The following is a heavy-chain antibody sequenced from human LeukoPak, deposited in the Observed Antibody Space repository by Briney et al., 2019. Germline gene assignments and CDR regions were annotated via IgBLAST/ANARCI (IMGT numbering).Heavy chain of an antibody. Sequence: SETLSLTCSVSGGSMRNYYWSWIRQPPGKGLEWIGYIYYSGNTNYNPSLKSRVTISLDTSKNQFSLRLSSVTAADTAVYYCARDRSCDYWGQGTLVTVSS. V-gene: IGHV4-59*01. D-gene: IGHD3-16*02. CDR3: ARDRSCDY. CDR2: IYYSGNT. CDR1: GGSMRNYY. J-gene: IGHJ4*02.